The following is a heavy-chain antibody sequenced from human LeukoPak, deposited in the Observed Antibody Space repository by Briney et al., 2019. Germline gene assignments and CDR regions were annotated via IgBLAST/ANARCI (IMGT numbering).Heavy chain of an antibody. V-gene: IGHV1-2*02. CDR3: ARDVRTYYYDSSGYGY. J-gene: IGHJ4*02. Sequence: GASVKVSCKASGYTFTGYYMHWARQAPGQGLEWMGWINPNSGGTNYAQKFQGRVTMTRDTSISTAYMELSRLRSDDTAVYYCARDVRTYYYDSSGYGYWGQGTLVTVSS. D-gene: IGHD3-22*01. CDR2: INPNSGGT. CDR1: GYTFTGYY.